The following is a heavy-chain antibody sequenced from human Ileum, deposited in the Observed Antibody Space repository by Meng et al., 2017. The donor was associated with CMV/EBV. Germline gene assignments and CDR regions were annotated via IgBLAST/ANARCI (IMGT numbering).Heavy chain of an antibody. J-gene: IGHJ4*02. CDR2: SRGDNGNT. Sequence: GQLGGEGKSTGDSGRVSCQASGYNFRDYGVTWVRQVPGQGLEWMGWSRGDNGNTNYAQKFQGRVTMTTDTFTRTAYMQLRTLRSDDSAMYYCARGKPNLVGATGFDHWGQGTLVTASS. V-gene: IGHV1-18*01. D-gene: IGHD1-26*01. CDR3: ARGKPNLVGATGFDH. CDR1: GYNFRDYG.